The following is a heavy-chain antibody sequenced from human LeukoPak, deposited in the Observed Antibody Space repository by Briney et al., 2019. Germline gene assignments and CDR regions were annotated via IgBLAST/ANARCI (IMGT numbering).Heavy chain of an antibody. Sequence: SETLSLTCTVSGGSISSHYWSWIRQPSGKGLEWIGYIYYSGSTNYNPSLKSRVTISVDTSKNQFSLKLSSVTAADTAVYYCARDYPVLGFDYWGQGTLVTVSS. J-gene: IGHJ4*02. CDR1: GGSISSHY. D-gene: IGHD2-8*02. CDR3: ARDYPVLGFDY. V-gene: IGHV4-59*11. CDR2: IYYSGST.